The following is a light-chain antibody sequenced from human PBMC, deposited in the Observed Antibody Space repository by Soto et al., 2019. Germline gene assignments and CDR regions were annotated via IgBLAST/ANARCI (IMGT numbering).Light chain of an antibody. V-gene: IGKV1-33*01. J-gene: IGKJ5*01. CDR1: QNINNY. CDR3: QQYENLPT. CDR2: DAS. Sequence: DIQMTQSRSSLSASXXDRVXITCQASQNINNYLNWYQQKPGRAPXXLIYDASNLEAGVPSRFRGSGSGTDFTFTISRLQPEDIATYYCQQYENLPTFGQGTRLEIK.